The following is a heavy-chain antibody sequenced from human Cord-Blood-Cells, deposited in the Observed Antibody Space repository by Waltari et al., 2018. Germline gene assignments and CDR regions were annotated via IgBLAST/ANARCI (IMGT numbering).Heavy chain of an antibody. CDR2: MNPNSGNT. CDR3: ATGSSSSDY. V-gene: IGHV1-8*01. Sequence: QVQLVQSGAEVKKPGPYVKVSCTASGYTYTCYDIHWVRQATGQGLEWMGWMNPNSGNTGYAQKFQGRVTMTRNTSISTAYMELSSLRSEDTAVYYCATGSSSSDYWGQGTLVTVSS. D-gene: IGHD6-6*01. CDR1: GYTYTCYD. J-gene: IGHJ4*02.